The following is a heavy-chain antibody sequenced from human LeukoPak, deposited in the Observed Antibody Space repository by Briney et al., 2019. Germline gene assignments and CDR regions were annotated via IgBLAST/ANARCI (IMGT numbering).Heavy chain of an antibody. Sequence: GRSLRLSCAASGFTFNSFGMHWVRQAPGKGLEWLAVISYDGRNKYYADSVKGRFTISRDNSKNTLYLQMNSLRAEDTAMYYCAKDHIRSSFYYYMDVWGKGTTVTVSS. CDR3: AKDHIRSSFYYYMDV. CDR2: ISYDGRNK. D-gene: IGHD3-3*01. V-gene: IGHV3-30*18. J-gene: IGHJ6*03. CDR1: GFTFNSFG.